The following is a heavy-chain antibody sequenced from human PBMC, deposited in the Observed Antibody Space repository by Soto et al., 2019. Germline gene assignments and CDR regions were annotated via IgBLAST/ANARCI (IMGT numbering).Heavy chain of an antibody. CDR3: ASGYSYGYYYYGMDV. CDR1: GWSFSCYY. J-gene: IGHJ6*02. CDR2: INHSGST. V-gene: IGHV4-34*01. Sequence: SDTLSLTCAFYGWSFSCYYLSWIRQPPGKGLEWIGEINHSGSTNYNPSLKSRVTISVDTSKNQFSLKLSSVTAADTAVYYCASGYSYGYYYYGMDVWGQGTTVNVSS. D-gene: IGHD5-18*01.